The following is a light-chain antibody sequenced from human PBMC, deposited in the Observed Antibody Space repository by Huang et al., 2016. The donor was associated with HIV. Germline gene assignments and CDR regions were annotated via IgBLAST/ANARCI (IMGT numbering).Light chain of an antibody. CDR2: DAS. CDR3: QQRSNWPPEGT. CDR1: QSISSY. J-gene: IGKJ1*01. V-gene: IGKV3-11*01. Sequence: EIVLTQSPATLSLSPGERATLSCRASQSISSYLAGYQQKPGQAHRLLIYDASNRATGVPARFIGSGSGTDFAHTISSLGPEDFAVYYCQQRSNWPPEGTFGQGTKVEIK.